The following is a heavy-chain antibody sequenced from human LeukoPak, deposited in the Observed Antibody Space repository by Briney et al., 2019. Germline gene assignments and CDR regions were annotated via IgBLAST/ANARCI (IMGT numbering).Heavy chain of an antibody. J-gene: IGHJ5*02. CDR2: INHSGST. CDR3: AGVVPFLYYDFWSGSPGWFDP. D-gene: IGHD3-3*01. Sequence: PSETLSLTCAVYGGSFSGYYWSWIRQPPGKGLEWIGEINHSGSTNYNPSLKSRVTISVDTSKNQFSLKLSSVTAADTAVYYCAGVVPFLYYDFWSGSPGWFDPWGQGTLVTVSS. CDR1: GGSFSGYY. V-gene: IGHV4-34*01.